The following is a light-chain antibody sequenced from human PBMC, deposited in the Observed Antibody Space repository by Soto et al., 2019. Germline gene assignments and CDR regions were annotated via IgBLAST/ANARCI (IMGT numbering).Light chain of an antibody. CDR1: NSDVGGFNY. J-gene: IGLJ2*01. V-gene: IGLV2-14*03. CDR3: SSYTSSSTRV. Sequence: QSALTQPASVSGSPGQSITISCTGTNSDVGGFNYVSWYQHHPGKAPKLMIYDVNYRPSGVSNRFSGSKSGNTASLTISGLQAEDEAHYYCSSYTSSSTRVFGGGTKLTVL. CDR2: DVN.